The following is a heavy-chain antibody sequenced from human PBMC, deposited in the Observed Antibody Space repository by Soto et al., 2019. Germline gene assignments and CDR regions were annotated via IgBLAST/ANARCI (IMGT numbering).Heavy chain of an antibody. CDR2: IYYSGST. CDR3: ARFIWNSVRDYYHGMEV. D-gene: IGHD1-7*01. J-gene: IGHJ6*02. Sequence: SETLSLTCTVSGGSISSYYWSWIRQPPGKGLEWIGYIYYSGSTNYNPSLKSRVTISVDTSKNQFSLKLSSVTAADTAVYYCARFIWNSVRDYYHGMEVWGQGTTVTVSS. V-gene: IGHV4-59*01. CDR1: GGSISSYY.